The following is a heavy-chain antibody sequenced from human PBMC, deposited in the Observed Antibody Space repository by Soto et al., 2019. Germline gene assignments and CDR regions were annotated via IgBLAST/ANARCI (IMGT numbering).Heavy chain of an antibody. CDR2: ISAYNGNT. D-gene: IGHD3-9*01. J-gene: IGHJ3*02. CDR3: ARDAPYYDILTGYYLGPARNAFDI. Sequence: ASVKVSCKASGYTFTSYGISWVRQAPGQGLEWMGWISAYNGNTNYAQKLQGRVTMTTDTSTSTAYMELGSLRSDDTAVYYCARDAPYYDILTGYYLGPARNAFDIWGQGTMVTVSS. V-gene: IGHV1-18*01. CDR1: GYTFTSYG.